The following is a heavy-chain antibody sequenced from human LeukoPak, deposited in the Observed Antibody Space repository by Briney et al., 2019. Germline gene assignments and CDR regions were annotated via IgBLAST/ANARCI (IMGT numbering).Heavy chain of an antibody. CDR2: IFHTGST. Sequence: KPSETLSLTCTVSGYSISSGCYWGWIRQPPGKGLEWIGIIFHTGSTYDNPSLKSRVTISVDTSKNQFSLKVNSVTAADTAVYYCAREESSSWPNWFDPWGQGTLVTVSS. J-gene: IGHJ5*02. V-gene: IGHV4-38-2*02. CDR1: GYSISSGCY. D-gene: IGHD6-13*01. CDR3: AREESSSWPNWFDP.